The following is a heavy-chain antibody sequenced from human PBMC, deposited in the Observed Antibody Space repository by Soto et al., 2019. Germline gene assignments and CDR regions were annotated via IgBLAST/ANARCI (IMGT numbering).Heavy chain of an antibody. Sequence: EVQLVESGGGLVKPGGSLRLSCAASGFTVSSNYITWVRQAPGKGLEWVSVIYSGGNTYYAASVKGRFTISRDNSKNTVYHQMNSLRAEDTAVYYCAIITFGTYGMDVWGQGTTVTVSS. CDR1: GFTVSSNY. J-gene: IGHJ6*02. V-gene: IGHV3-66*01. CDR2: IYSGGNT. D-gene: IGHD3-10*01. CDR3: AIITFGTYGMDV.